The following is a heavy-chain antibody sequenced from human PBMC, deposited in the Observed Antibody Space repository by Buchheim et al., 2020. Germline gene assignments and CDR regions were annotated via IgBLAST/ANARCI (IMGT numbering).Heavy chain of an antibody. D-gene: IGHD5-18*01. J-gene: IGHJ4*02. CDR2: ISYDGSNK. CDR1: GFTFSSYA. Sequence: QVQLVESGGGVVQPGRSLRLSCAASGFTFSSYAMHWVRQAPGKGLEWVAVISYDGSNKYYADSVKGRFTISRDNSKNSLYLQMNSLRAADTAVYYCARGTYSYGFWGPGTL. CDR3: ARGTYSYGF. V-gene: IGHV3-30-3*01.